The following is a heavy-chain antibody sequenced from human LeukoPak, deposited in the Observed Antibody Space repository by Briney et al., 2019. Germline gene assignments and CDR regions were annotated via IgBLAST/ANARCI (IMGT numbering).Heavy chain of an antibody. CDR1: GGSLSGYY. J-gene: IGHJ4*02. V-gene: IGHV4-34*01. D-gene: IGHD2-15*01. Sequence: PSETLSLTCAVYGGSLSGYYWSWIRQPPGKGLEWIGEINHSGSTNYNPSLKSRVTISVDTSKNQFSLKLSSVTAADTAVYYCARGRLPFDYWGQGTLVTVSS. CDR3: ARGRLPFDY. CDR2: INHSGST.